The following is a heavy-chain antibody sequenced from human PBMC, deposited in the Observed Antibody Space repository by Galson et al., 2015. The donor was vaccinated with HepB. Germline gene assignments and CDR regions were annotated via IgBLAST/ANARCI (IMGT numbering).Heavy chain of an antibody. Sequence: QSGAEVKKPGESLRISCKGSGYSFTSYWISWVRQMPGEGLEWMGRIDPSDSYTNYSPSFQGHVTISADKSISTAYLQWSSLKASDTAMYYCARLEDNDILTGLSHLYFDYWGQGTLVTVSS. CDR2: IDPSDSYT. J-gene: IGHJ4*02. CDR3: ARLEDNDILTGLSHLYFDY. CDR1: GYSFTSYW. V-gene: IGHV5-10-1*01. D-gene: IGHD3-9*01.